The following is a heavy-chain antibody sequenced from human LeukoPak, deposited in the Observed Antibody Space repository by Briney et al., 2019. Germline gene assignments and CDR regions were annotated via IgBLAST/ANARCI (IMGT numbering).Heavy chain of an antibody. J-gene: IGHJ4*02. CDR1: GYTFTDYY. D-gene: IGHD6-19*01. CDR3: SRADYSSGWLTDY. V-gene: IGHV1-2*06. CDR2: INPNSGGT. Sequence: ASVKVSCKASGYTFTDYYMHWVRQAPGQGLEWMGRINPNSGGTNYAQKFQGRVTMTRGTSISTVYMELSRLTSGDTAVYYCSRADYSSGWLTDYWGQGTLVTVSS.